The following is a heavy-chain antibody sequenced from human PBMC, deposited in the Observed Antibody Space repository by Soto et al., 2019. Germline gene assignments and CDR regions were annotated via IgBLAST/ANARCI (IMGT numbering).Heavy chain of an antibody. V-gene: IGHV3-30*18. CDR1: GFTFSSYG. CDR2: ISYDGSNK. CDR3: AKDRSSGWDFDY. D-gene: IGHD6-19*01. Sequence: QVQLVESGGGVVLPGRSLRLSCAASGFTFSSYGMHWVRQAPGKGLEWVAVISYDGSNKYYADSVKGRFTISRDNSKNTLYLQMNSLRAEDTAVYYCAKDRSSGWDFDYCGQGTLVTVSS. J-gene: IGHJ4*02.